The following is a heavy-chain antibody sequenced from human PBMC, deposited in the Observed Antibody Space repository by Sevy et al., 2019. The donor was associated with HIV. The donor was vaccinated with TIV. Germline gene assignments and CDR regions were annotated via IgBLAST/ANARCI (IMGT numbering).Heavy chain of an antibody. CDR3: ARVGRQQLVFDY. CDR1: GGSISSYY. J-gene: IGHJ4*02. D-gene: IGHD6-13*01. CDR2: INYSGST. Sequence: SETLSLTCTVSGGSISSYYWSWIRQPPGKGLEWIGYINYSGSTNYNPSLKSRVTISVDTSKNQFSLKLSSVTAADTAVYYCARVGRQQLVFDYWGQGTLVTVSS. V-gene: IGHV4-59*01.